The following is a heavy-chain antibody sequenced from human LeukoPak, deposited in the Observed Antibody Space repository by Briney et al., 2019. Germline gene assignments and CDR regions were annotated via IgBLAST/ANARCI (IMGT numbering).Heavy chain of an antibody. D-gene: IGHD4/OR15-4a*01. CDR3: AKARGATYGTYYFDY. CDR1: GFTFSSYA. CDR2: SGSGGDT. Sequence: GGSLRLSCAASGFTFSSYAMNWVRQAPGKGLEWVSISGSGGDTYYADSVKGRFTISRDNSENTLYLQMNSLRAEDTAVYYCAKARGATYGTYYFDYWGQGTLVTVSS. J-gene: IGHJ4*02. V-gene: IGHV3-23*01.